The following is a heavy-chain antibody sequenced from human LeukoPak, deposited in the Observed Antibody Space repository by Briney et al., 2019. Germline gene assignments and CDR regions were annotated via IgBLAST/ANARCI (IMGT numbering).Heavy chain of an antibody. Sequence: EASVKVSCKASGYTFTIYDINWVRQATGQGLEWMGWINPNSGGTNYAQKFQGRVTMTRDTSISTAYMELSRLRSDDTAVYYCARDKEATIFNWFDPWGQGTLVTVSS. CDR3: ARDKEATIFNWFDP. CDR1: GYTFTIYD. V-gene: IGHV1-2*02. J-gene: IGHJ5*02. CDR2: INPNSGGT. D-gene: IGHD5-12*01.